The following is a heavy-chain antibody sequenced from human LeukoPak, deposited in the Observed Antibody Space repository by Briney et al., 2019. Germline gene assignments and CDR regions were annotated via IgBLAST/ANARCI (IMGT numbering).Heavy chain of an antibody. CDR1: GLTFDDYG. CDR3: ARESYEWRFLEWSQRYYYFDY. D-gene: IGHD3-3*01. Sequence: GGSLRLSCAASGLTFDDYGMSWVRQAPGKGLEWVSGINWNGGSTGYADSVKGRFTISRDNAKNSLYLQMNSLRAEDTALYYCARESYEWRFLEWSQRYYYFDYWGQGTLVTVSS. CDR2: INWNGGST. J-gene: IGHJ4*02. V-gene: IGHV3-20*04.